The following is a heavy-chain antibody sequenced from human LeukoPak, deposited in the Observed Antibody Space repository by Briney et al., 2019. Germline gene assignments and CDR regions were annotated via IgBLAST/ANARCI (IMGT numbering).Heavy chain of an antibody. CDR2: IYYSGST. J-gene: IGHJ4*02. D-gene: IGHD6-19*01. CDR3: ARDMSLGSSGWFGC. CDR1: GGSISSYY. V-gene: IGHV4-59*01. Sequence: PSETLSLTCTVSGGSISSYYWSWIRQPPGKGLEWIGYIYYSGSTNYNPSLKSRVTISVDTSKNQFSLRLSSVTAADTAVYYCARDMSLGSSGWFGCWGQGTLVTVSS.